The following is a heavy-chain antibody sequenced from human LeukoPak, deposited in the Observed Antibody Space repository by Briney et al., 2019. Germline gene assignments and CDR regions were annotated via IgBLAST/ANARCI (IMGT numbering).Heavy chain of an antibody. Sequence: TGGSLRLSCAASGFTFSSYAMHWVRQAPGKGLEYVSAISSNGGSTYYANSVKGRFSISRDNSKNTLYLQMGSLRAEDMAVYYCARDRSMVTTLGVYYFDYWGQGTLVTVSS. D-gene: IGHD2-8*02. CDR1: GFTFSSYA. CDR2: ISSNGGST. CDR3: ARDRSMVTTLGVYYFDY. J-gene: IGHJ4*02. V-gene: IGHV3-64*01.